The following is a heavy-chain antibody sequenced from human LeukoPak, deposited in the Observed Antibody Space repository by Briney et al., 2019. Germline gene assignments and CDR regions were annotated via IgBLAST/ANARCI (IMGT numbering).Heavy chain of an antibody. D-gene: IGHD3-3*01. V-gene: IGHV4-34*01. CDR2: INHSGST. J-gene: IGHJ5*02. CDR1: GGSFSGYY. Sequence: SETLSLTCAVYGGSFSGYYWSWIRQPPGKGLEWIGEINHSGSTNYNPSLKSRVTISVDTSKNQFSLKLSSVTAADTAVYYCARSARLRFLEWLSDYNWFDPWGQGTPVTVSS. CDR3: ARSARLRFLEWLSDYNWFDP.